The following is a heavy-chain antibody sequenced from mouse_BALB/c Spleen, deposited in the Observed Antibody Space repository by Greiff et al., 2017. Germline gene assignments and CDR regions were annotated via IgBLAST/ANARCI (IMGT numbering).Heavy chain of an antibody. J-gene: IGHJ4*01. V-gene: IGHV3-8*02. CDR3: AMGDGNYEGYAMDY. Sequence: VQLQQSGPSLVKPSQTLSLTCSVTGDSITSGYWNWIRKFPGNKLEYMGYISYSGSTYYNPSLKSRISITRDTSKNQYYLQLNSVTTEDTATYYCAMGDGNYEGYAMDYWGQGTSVTVSS. CDR1: GDSITSGY. D-gene: IGHD2-1*01. CDR2: ISYSGST.